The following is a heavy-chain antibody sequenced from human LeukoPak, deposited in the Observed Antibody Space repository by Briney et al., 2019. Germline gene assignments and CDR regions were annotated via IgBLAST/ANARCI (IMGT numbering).Heavy chain of an antibody. CDR2: IYSGGST. D-gene: IGHD6-19*01. Sequence: GGSLRLSCAASGFTVRSNYMSWVRQAPRKGLEWVSVIYSGGSTYYADSVKGRFTISRDNSKNTLYLQMNSLRAEDTAVYYCARGEIAVAAPFDYWGQGTLVTVSS. CDR1: GFTVRSNY. V-gene: IGHV3-66*01. J-gene: IGHJ4*02. CDR3: ARGEIAVAAPFDY.